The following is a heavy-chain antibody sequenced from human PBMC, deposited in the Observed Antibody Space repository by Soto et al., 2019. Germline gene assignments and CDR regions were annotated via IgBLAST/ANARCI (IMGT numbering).Heavy chain of an antibody. V-gene: IGHV3-33*01. CDR1: GFTFSSYG. Sequence: WALRLSCAASGFTFSSYGMHWVRQAPGKGLEWVAVIWYDGSNKYYADSVKGRFTISRDNSKNTLYLQMNSLRAEDTAVYYCARDRRDGYNSYYFDYWGQGTLVTFSS. D-gene: IGHD1-1*01. J-gene: IGHJ4*02. CDR3: ARDRRDGYNSYYFDY. CDR2: IWYDGSNK.